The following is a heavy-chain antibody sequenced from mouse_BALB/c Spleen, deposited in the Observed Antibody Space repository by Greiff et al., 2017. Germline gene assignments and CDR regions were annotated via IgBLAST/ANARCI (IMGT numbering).Heavy chain of an antibody. CDR2: ISSGGSYT. CDR1: GFTFSSYT. V-gene: IGHV5-6-4*01. J-gene: IGHJ4*01. D-gene: IGHD2-1*01. CDR3: TRDAHGNPGGDY. Sequence: EVQRVESGGGLVKPGGSLKLSCAASGFTFSSYTMSWVRQTPEKRLEWVATISSGGSYTYYPDSVKGRFTISRDNAKNTLYLQMSSLKSEDTAMYYCTRDAHGNPGGDYWGQGTSVTVSS.